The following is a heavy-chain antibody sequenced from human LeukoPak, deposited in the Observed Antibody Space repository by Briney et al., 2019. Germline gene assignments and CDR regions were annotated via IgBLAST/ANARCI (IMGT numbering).Heavy chain of an antibody. V-gene: IGHV6-1*01. Sequence: SQTLSLTCAISGDSVSSNSAAWNWIRQSPSRGLECLGRTYYRSKWYNDYAVSVKSRITINPDTSNNQFSLQLDSVTPEDTAVYYCCHSLSGRTGAFDIWGRGTVVTVSS. CDR1: GDSVSSNSAA. CDR2: TYYRSKWYN. CDR3: CHSLSGRTGAFDI. J-gene: IGHJ3*02. D-gene: IGHD2-21*01.